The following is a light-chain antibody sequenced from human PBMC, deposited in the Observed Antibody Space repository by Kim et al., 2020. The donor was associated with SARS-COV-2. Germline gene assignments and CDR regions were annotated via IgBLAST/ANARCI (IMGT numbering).Light chain of an antibody. CDR3: AAWDDSLSGAV. J-gene: IGLJ7*01. V-gene: IGLV1-47*01. CDR2: RNN. CDR1: ISNIGSNY. Sequence: GTRVTISCSGSISNIGSNYVYWYQQRPGTAPKRLIYRNNQRPSGVPDRFSGSKSGTSASLAISGLRSEDEADYYCAAWDDSLSGAVFGGGTQLTVL.